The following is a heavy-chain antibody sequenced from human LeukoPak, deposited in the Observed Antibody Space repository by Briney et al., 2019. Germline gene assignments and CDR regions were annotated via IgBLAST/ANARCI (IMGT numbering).Heavy chain of an antibody. V-gene: IGHV3-7*03. CDR1: GFTFSSYW. CDR3: TKDPNGDYVGAFDP. J-gene: IGHJ5*02. Sequence: GSLRLSCAASGFTFSSYWMSWVRQAPGKGLEWVANIKQDGSEKYYVDSVKGRFTISRDNAKNSLYLQMNSLRAEDTAVYYCTKDPNGDYVGAFDPWGQGTLVTVSS. D-gene: IGHD4-17*01. CDR2: IKQDGSEK.